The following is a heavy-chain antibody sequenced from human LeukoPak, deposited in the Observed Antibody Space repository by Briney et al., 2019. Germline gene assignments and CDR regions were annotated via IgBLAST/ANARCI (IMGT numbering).Heavy chain of an antibody. CDR3: ARGNGYNSPYLDF. D-gene: IGHD5-24*01. CDR1: GYSFTSYW. Sequence: GESLQISCQGSGYSFTSYWIGWVRQMPGKGLEWMGIIYPGDFDTRYSPSFEGQVTISADKSISTAYLQWNSLKASDTAMYFCARGNGYNSPYLDFWGQGTLVTVSS. V-gene: IGHV5-51*01. J-gene: IGHJ4*02. CDR2: IYPGDFDT.